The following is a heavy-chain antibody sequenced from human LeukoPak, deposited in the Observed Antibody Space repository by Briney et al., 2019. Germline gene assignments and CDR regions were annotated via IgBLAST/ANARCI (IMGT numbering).Heavy chain of an antibody. CDR3: ARGGSGSYYDYFDY. V-gene: IGHV1-2*02. CDR2: INPNSGGT. Sequence: GASVKVSCKASGYTFTSYGISWVRQAPGQGLEWMGWINPNSGGTHYAQKFLGRVTMTRDTSISTAYMELSRLRSDDTAVYYCARGGSGSYYDYFDYWGQGTLVTVSS. CDR1: GYTFTSYG. D-gene: IGHD3-10*01. J-gene: IGHJ4*02.